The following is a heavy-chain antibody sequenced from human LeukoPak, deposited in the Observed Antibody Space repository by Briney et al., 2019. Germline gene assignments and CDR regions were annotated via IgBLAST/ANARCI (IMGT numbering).Heavy chain of an antibody. J-gene: IGHJ4*02. CDR2: IYHSGST. CDR3: ARVVYDSSGYYFLYYFDY. D-gene: IGHD3-22*01. Sequence: PSGTLSLTCAVSGGSISSSNWWSWVRQPPGKGLEWIGEIYHSGSTNYNPSLKSRVTISVDKSKNQFSLKLSSVTAVDTAGYYCARVVYDSSGYYFLYYFDYWGQGTLVTVSS. V-gene: IGHV4-4*02. CDR1: GGSISSSNW.